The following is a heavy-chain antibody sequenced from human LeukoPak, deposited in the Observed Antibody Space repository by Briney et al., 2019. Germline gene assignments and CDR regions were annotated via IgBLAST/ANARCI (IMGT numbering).Heavy chain of an antibody. V-gene: IGHV3-7*01. Sequence: AGGSLRLSCAASGFTFSSYWMSWVRQAPGKGLEWVANINQDGSEKYYVDSVKGRFTISRDNAKNSLYLQMNSLRAEDAAVYYCARAGSLWFGESKFDYWGQGTLVTVSS. CDR1: GFTFSSYW. D-gene: IGHD3-10*01. CDR2: INQDGSEK. CDR3: ARAGSLWFGESKFDY. J-gene: IGHJ4*02.